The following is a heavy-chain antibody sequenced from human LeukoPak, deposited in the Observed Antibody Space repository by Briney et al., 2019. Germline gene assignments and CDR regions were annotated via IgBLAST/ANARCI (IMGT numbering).Heavy chain of an antibody. CDR3: ARTKGVAEGAHDY. J-gene: IGHJ4*02. V-gene: IGHV4-59*08. D-gene: IGHD6-19*01. CDR1: GGSISSYY. CDR2: IYYSGST. Sequence: SETLSLTCTVSGGSISSYYWSWIRQLPGKGLEWIGYIYYSGSTNYNPSLKSRVTISVDTSKNQFSLKLSSVTAADTAAYYCARTKGVAEGAHDYWGQGTLVTVSS.